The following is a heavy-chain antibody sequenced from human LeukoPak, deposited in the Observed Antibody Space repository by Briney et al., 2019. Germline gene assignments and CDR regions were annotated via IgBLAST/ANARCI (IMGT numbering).Heavy chain of an antibody. V-gene: IGHV1-2*02. Sequence: ASVKVSCKASGYTFTGYYMHWVRQAPGQGLEWMGWINPNSGGTNYAQKFQGRVTMTRDTSISTAYMELSRLRSDDTAVYYCARAFGCGSCYEAGFDYWGQGTLVTVSS. J-gene: IGHJ4*02. CDR1: GYTFTGYY. D-gene: IGHD2-15*01. CDR2: INPNSGGT. CDR3: ARAFGCGSCYEAGFDY.